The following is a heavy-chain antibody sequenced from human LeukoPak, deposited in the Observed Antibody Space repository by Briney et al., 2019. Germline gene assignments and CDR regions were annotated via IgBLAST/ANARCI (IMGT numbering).Heavy chain of an antibody. V-gene: IGHV3-23*01. D-gene: IGHD5-12*01. CDR3: AKVYSGYDLRNGMDV. J-gene: IGHJ6*02. Sequence: GGSLRLSCAASGFTFSSYAMSWVRQAPGKGLEWVPAISGSGGSTYYADSVKGRFTISRDNSKNTLYLQMNSLRAEDTAVYYCAKVYSGYDLRNGMDVWGQGTTVTVSS. CDR2: ISGSGGST. CDR1: GFTFSSYA.